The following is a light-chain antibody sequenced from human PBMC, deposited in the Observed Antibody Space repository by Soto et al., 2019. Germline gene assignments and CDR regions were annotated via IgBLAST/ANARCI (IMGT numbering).Light chain of an antibody. J-gene: IGKJ1*01. Sequence: EILLTQSPGTRSLSPGERATLSCRASHTISSSYLAWYQQKPGQAPRLLMYGISRRATGIPDRFSGSGSGTDFTLTITRLEPEDFAVYYCQQYVTSSPRTFGQGTKVDIK. CDR3: QQYVTSSPRT. CDR1: HTISSSY. CDR2: GIS. V-gene: IGKV3-20*01.